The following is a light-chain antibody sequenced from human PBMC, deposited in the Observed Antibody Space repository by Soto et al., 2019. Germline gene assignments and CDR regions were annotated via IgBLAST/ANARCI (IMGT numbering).Light chain of an antibody. CDR2: GAS. V-gene: IGKV3-20*01. J-gene: IGKJ2*01. CDR1: QSVSSSQ. Sequence: EIVLTQSPGTLSLSPGESATLSCRASQSVSSSQVAWYQQKPGQAPRLLIYGASSRATGIPDRFSGVGSETDFPLTISRLEPEDFAVYYCQQYDISPHTFGQGTKLEI. CDR3: QQYDISPHT.